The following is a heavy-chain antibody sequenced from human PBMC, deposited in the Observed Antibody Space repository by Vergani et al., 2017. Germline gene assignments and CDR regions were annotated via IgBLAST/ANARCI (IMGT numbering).Heavy chain of an antibody. CDR1: GFTFSSYG. V-gene: IGHV3-33*06. CDR3: AKSSGRSTIFGVAREYFDY. Sequence: QVQLVESGGGVVQPGRSLRLSCAASGFTFSSYGMHWVRQAPGKGLEWVAVIWYDGSNKYYADSVKGRFTIPRDNSKNTLYLQMNSLRAEDTAVYYCAKSSGRSTIFGVAREYFDYWGQGTLVTVSS. D-gene: IGHD3-3*01. CDR2: IWYDGSNK. J-gene: IGHJ4*02.